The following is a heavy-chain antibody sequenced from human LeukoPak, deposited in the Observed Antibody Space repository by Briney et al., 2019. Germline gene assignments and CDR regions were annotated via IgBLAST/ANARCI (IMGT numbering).Heavy chain of an antibody. V-gene: IGHV1-8*01. CDR1: GYTFTSYD. CDR2: MNPNSGNK. J-gene: IGHJ4*02. CDR3: LIHDTAMVMFDY. D-gene: IGHD5-18*01. Sequence: ASVKVSCKASGYTFTSYDINWVRQATGQGLEWMGWMNPNSGNKGYAQKFQDRVTITRNTSISTASMELSSLRSEVTAVYYCLIHDTAMVMFDYWGQGSLVTVSS.